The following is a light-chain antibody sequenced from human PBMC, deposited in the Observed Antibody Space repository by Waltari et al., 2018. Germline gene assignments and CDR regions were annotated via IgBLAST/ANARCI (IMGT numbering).Light chain of an antibody. V-gene: IGKV3-11*01. CDR1: QSVGGN. J-gene: IGKJ5*01. CDR3: QQRRTWPSIT. CDR2: DAS. Sequence: EIVLTQSPAILSLSPGQRGTLSCRASQSVGGNLAWYQQKPGQAPRLLIYDASNRATGIPARFSGSGSGTDFTLTISSLEPEDFAVYYCQQRRTWPSITFGQGTRLDI.